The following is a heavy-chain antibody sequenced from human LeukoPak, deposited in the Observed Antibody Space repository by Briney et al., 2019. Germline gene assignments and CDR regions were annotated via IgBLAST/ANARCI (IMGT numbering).Heavy chain of an antibody. Sequence: GGSLRLSCAASGFTFSSYSMNWVRQAPGKGLEWVSSISSSSSYIYYADSVKGRFTISRDNAKNSLYLQMNSLGAEDTAVYYCARDPATYYYGSGSVNWGQGTLVTVSS. V-gene: IGHV3-21*01. CDR3: ARDPATYYYGSGSVN. J-gene: IGHJ4*02. CDR1: GFTFSSYS. D-gene: IGHD3-10*01. CDR2: ISSSSSYI.